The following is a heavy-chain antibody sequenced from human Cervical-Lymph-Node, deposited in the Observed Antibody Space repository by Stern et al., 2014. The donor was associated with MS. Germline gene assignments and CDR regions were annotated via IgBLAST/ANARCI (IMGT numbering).Heavy chain of an antibody. CDR3: AKMGGSGGDY. J-gene: IGHJ4*02. CDR2: ITWNSDSL. Sequence: VQLVESGGALVQPGKSLRLSCAASGFTFDDYVMHWVRQAPGKGLEWVSGITWNSDSLGYADSVRGRFIISRDNAKNSLFLQMNSLRPEDTAFYYCAKMGGSGGDYWGQGTLVTVSS. CDR1: GFTFDDYV. V-gene: IGHV3-9*01. D-gene: IGHD2-15*01.